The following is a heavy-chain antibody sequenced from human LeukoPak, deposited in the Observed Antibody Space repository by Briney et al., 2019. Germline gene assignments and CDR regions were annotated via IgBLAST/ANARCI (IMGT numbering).Heavy chain of an antibody. CDR2: IKSDGSST. Sequence: GGSLRLSCAASGFTFSTYWMYWVRQAPGKGLVWVSRIKSDGSSTTYADSVKGRFIISRDNAENTLYLQMNSLRAEDTAVYYCTRGSVGSSFDSWGQGTLVTVSS. CDR3: TRGSVGSSFDS. CDR1: GFTFSTYW. V-gene: IGHV3-74*01. J-gene: IGHJ4*02. D-gene: IGHD2-15*01.